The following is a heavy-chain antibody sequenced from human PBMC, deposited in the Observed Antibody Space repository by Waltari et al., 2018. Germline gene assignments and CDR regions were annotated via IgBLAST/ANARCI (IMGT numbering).Heavy chain of an antibody. Sequence: QVQLQESGPGLVKPSETLSLTCTVSGGSLSTYFWSWVRQPAGKGLEWIGRISTTGSTNYIPSLKSRVTMSVDTSKNQFSLKLSSVTAADTAVYYCARIFHTDVWGQGTTVTVSS. CDR1: GGSLSTYF. J-gene: IGHJ6*02. CDR3: ARIFHTDV. V-gene: IGHV4-4*07. D-gene: IGHD2-15*01. CDR2: ISTTGST.